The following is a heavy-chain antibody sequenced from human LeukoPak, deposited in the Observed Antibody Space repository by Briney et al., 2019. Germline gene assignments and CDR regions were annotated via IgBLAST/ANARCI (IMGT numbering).Heavy chain of an antibody. V-gene: IGHV4-4*07. J-gene: IGHJ6*02. D-gene: IGHD3-10*01. Sequence: SETLSLTCTVSGGSISSYYWSWIRQPAGKGLEWIGRIYTSGSTNYNPSLKSRVTMSVDTSKNQFSLKLSSVTAADTAVYYCASLIWFGEPFYYYGMDVWGQGTTVTVSS. CDR2: IYTSGST. CDR1: GGSISSYY. CDR3: ASLIWFGEPFYYYGMDV.